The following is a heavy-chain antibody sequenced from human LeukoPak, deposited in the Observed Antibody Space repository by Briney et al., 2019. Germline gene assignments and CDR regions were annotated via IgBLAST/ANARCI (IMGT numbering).Heavy chain of an antibody. V-gene: IGHV1-18*01. J-gene: IGHJ4*02. CDR2: ISAYNGNT. D-gene: IGHD3-16*02. CDR1: GYTFTSYG. Sequence: ASVKVSCKASGYTFTSYGISWVRQAPGQGLEWMGWISAYNGNTNYAQKLQGRVTMTTDTSTSTAYMELRSLRSDDTAMYYCAREDRDYVWGSYRPLFDYWGQGTLVTVSS. CDR3: AREDRDYVWGSYRPLFDY.